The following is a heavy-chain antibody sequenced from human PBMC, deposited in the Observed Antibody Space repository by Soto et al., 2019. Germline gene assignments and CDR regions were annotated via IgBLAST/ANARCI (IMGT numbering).Heavy chain of an antibody. CDR2: CTPSSSSI. V-gene: IGHV3-21*01. J-gene: IGHJ4*02. CDR1: GFTFKLYT. CDR3: ARDAASSLDH. D-gene: IGHD6-13*01. Sequence: GGSLRLSCAASGFTFKLYTMHWVRQAPGKGLEWVSFCTPSSSSIPYVDSVEGRFTISRDNARNSLYLQIHNLRAEDTAVYYCARDAASSLDHWGQGTLVTVSS.